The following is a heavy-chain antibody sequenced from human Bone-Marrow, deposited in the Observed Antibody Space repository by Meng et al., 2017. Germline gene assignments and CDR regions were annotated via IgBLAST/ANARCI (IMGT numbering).Heavy chain of an antibody. J-gene: IGHJ3*02. CDR1: GFTFSNAW. Sequence: GESLKISCAASGFTFSNAWMSWVRQAPGKGLEWVGRIKSIPDGGTTDYAAPVKGRFTISRDDSKNTLYMQVNSLTAEDTAVYYCAKVNSVSYGGGAFDIWGQGTVVTVSS. CDR2: IKSIPDGGTT. CDR3: AKVNSVSYGGGAFDI. V-gene: IGHV3-15*01. D-gene: IGHD5/OR15-5a*01.